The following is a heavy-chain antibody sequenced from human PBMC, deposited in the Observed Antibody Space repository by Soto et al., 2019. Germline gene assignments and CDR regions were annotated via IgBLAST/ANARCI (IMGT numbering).Heavy chain of an antibody. Sequence: SETLSLTCAVSGGSVNTAGYSWSWIRQPPGKGLEWIGYIYHSGSAYYNPSLKSRVTISLDRSNNHFSLKLISVTAADAAVYYCARVPIYYDSSGYYQYGTFDIWGQGTMVTVSS. CDR3: ARVPIYYDSSGYYQYGTFDI. V-gene: IGHV4-30-2*01. D-gene: IGHD3-22*01. J-gene: IGHJ3*02. CDR2: IYHSGSA. CDR1: GGSVNTAGYS.